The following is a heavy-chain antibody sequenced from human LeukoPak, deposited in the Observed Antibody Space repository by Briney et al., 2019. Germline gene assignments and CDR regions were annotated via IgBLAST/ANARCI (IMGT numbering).Heavy chain of an antibody. V-gene: IGHV4-59*01. CDR3: ARVVGSGWNYFDS. CDR1: GGSISSYY. CDR2: RHHSGSS. Sequence: PSETLSLTFTVSGGSISSYYCSWLRQPPGKGLEWIAYRHHSGSSNYNPSLESRVTVSVDTSNNQFSLRVTSVTAADTAVYYCARVVGSGWNYFDSWGQGTLVTVSS. D-gene: IGHD6-19*01. J-gene: IGHJ4*02.